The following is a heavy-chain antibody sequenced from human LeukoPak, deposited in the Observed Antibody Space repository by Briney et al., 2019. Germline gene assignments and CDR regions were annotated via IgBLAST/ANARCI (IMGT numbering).Heavy chain of an antibody. CDR3: ARTYYGSGSLNYYYYYYMDV. D-gene: IGHD3-10*01. CDR1: GFTFSSYW. CDR2: IKQDGSGK. V-gene: IGHV3-7*01. J-gene: IGHJ6*03. Sequence: PGGSLRLSCAASGFTFSSYWMSWVRQAPGKGLEWVANIKQDGSGKYYVDSVKGRFTISRDNAKNSLYLQMNSLRAEDTAVYYCARTYYGSGSLNYYYYYYMDVWGKGTTVTVSS.